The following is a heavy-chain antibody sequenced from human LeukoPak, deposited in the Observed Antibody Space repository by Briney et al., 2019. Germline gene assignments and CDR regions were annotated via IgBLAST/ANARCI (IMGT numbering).Heavy chain of an antibody. J-gene: IGHJ6*02. Sequence: GGSLRLSCVASGFTFSSYGMHWVRQAPGKGLEWVAVIWYDGSNKYYADSVKGRFTISRDNSKNTLYLQMNSLRAEDTAVYYCARVTMVRGVIIHGMDVWGQGTTVTVSS. V-gene: IGHV3-33*01. CDR3: ARVTMVRGVIIHGMDV. D-gene: IGHD3-10*01. CDR2: IWYDGSNK. CDR1: GFTFSSYG.